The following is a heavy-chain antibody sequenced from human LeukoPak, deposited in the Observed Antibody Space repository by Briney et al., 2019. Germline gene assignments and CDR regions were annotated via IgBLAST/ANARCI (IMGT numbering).Heavy chain of an antibody. V-gene: IGHV3-33*01. Sequence: PGGCLRLARAVSGFTFRNYGIHWVRQAPSKGLGWVGIIYYEGSKKNHAESVKGRYAITKDKSRNTLYLEINSREGEGTALDYWTRAHAGEYVGGDQWGQGTLSTAPQ. CDR3: TRAHAGEYVGGDQ. D-gene: IGHD3-10*02. CDR2: IYYEGSKK. J-gene: IGHJ4*02. CDR1: GFTFRNYG.